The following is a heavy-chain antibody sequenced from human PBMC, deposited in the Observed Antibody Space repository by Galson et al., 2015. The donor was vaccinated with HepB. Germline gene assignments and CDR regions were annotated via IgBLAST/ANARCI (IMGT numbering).Heavy chain of an antibody. CDR1: GYTFTSYG. CDR3: ARVVYVDTIMAAFDY. Sequence: SVKVSCKASGYTFTSYGISWVRQAPGQGLEWMGWISAYNGNTNYAQKFQGRVTMTTDTSTSTAYMELRSLRSDDTAVYYCARVVYVDTIMAAFDYWGQGTLVTVSS. D-gene: IGHD5-18*01. CDR2: ISAYNGNT. V-gene: IGHV1-18*01. J-gene: IGHJ4*02.